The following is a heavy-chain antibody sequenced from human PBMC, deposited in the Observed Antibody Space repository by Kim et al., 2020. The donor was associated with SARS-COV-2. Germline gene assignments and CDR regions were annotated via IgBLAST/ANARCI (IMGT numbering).Heavy chain of an antibody. J-gene: IGHJ4*02. Sequence: GESLKISCKGSGYSFTSYWIGWVRQMPGKGLEWMGIIYPGDSDTRYSPSFQGQVTISADKSISTAYLQWSSLKASDTAMYYCARQYWGLWFGDESFDYWGQGTLVTVSS. CDR2: IYPGDSDT. V-gene: IGHV5-51*01. D-gene: IGHD3-10*01. CDR1: GYSFTSYW. CDR3: ARQYWGLWFGDESFDY.